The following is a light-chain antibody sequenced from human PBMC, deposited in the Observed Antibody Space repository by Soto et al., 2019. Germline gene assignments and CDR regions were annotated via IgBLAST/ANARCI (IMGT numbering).Light chain of an antibody. CDR3: QQYGSLSWT. V-gene: IGKV3-20*01. Sequence: DIVLTQSPGTLSLSPGERATLSCRASQSVSSNYLAWYQQKPGQAPRLLIHGPSTRATGVPDRFSGSGSGTDFTLTISRLEPEDFAVYHCQQYGSLSWTFGQGTKVEIK. J-gene: IGKJ1*01. CDR1: QSVSSNY. CDR2: GPS.